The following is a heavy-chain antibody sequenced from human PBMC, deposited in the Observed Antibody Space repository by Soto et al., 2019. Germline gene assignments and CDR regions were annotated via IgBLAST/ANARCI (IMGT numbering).Heavy chain of an antibody. Sequence: QVQLVESGGGVAQPGRSLRLSCAASGFTFSNYGMDWVRQAPGKGLEWVAAVVYDGSKKYYADSVKGRFTVSRDNFKNPLFLEMNALRAEDTAVYYCARDRGYRRYFVSSGFWADSWGQGTLVTVSS. CDR2: VVYDGSKK. D-gene: IGHD3-22*01. CDR3: ARDRGYRRYFVSSGFWADS. J-gene: IGHJ4*02. CDR1: GFTFSNYG. V-gene: IGHV3-33*08.